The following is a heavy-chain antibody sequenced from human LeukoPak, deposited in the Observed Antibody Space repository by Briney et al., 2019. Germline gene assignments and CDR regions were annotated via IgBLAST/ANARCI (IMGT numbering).Heavy chain of an antibody. Sequence: GGSLRLSCVASGLISSNYWMNWVRQAPGKGLVWVSRINPDGTSTTYADSVKGRFTVSRDNAKNTVYLQMNSLRADDTAVYHCVTSLGARDYWGQGTPVTVSS. V-gene: IGHV3-74*01. CDR2: INPDGTST. CDR1: GLISSNYW. CDR3: VTSLGARDY. J-gene: IGHJ4*02. D-gene: IGHD3-16*01.